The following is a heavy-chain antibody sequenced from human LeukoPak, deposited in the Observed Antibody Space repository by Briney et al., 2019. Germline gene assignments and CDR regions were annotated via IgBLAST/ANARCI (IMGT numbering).Heavy chain of an antibody. CDR1: GGSFSGYY. Sequence: SETLSLTCAVYGGSFSGYYWSWIRQLPGKGLEWIGEINHSGSTNYNPSLKSRVTISVDTSKNQFSLKLSSVTAADTAVYYCARGPRGLLWFGELRFDPWGQGTLVTVSS. CDR3: ARGPRGLLWFGELRFDP. J-gene: IGHJ5*02. D-gene: IGHD3-10*01. CDR2: INHSGST. V-gene: IGHV4-34*01.